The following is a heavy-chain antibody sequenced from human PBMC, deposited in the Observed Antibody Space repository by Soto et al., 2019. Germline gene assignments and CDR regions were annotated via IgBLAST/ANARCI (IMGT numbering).Heavy chain of an antibody. J-gene: IGHJ6*02. Sequence: ASVKVSCKASGYTFTSYAMNWVRQAPGQRLEWMGWINAGNGNTKYSQKLQGRVTMTTDTSTSTAYMELRSLRSDDTAVYYCARDSPRTTVTALRYYYGMDVWGQGTTVTVSS. V-gene: IGHV1-3*01. CDR3: ARDSPRTTVTALRYYYGMDV. CDR1: GYTFTSYA. CDR2: INAGNGNT. D-gene: IGHD4-17*01.